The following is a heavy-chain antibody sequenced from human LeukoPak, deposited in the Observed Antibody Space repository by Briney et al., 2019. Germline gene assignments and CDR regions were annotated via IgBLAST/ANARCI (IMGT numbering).Heavy chain of an antibody. Sequence: GGSLRPSCAASGFTFSSYGMHWVRQAPGRGLEWVAVISYDGSNKYYADSVKGRFTISRDNSKNTLYLQMNSLRAEDTAVYYCAKARIPSGNGYYSDWGQGTLVTVSS. J-gene: IGHJ4*02. CDR1: GFTFSSYG. V-gene: IGHV3-30*18. CDR2: ISYDGSNK. CDR3: AKARIPSGNGYYSD. D-gene: IGHD3-22*01.